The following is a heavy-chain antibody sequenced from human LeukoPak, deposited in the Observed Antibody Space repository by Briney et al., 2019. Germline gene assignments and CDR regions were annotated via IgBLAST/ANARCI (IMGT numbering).Heavy chain of an antibody. CDR1: GFTFSSYS. D-gene: IGHD1-26*01. Sequence: PGGSLRLSCAASGFTFSSYSMNWVRQASGKGLERVGRIRSKANSYATAYAASVKGRFTISRDDSKNTAYLQMNSLKTEDTAVYYCTSTLGRWELRGFDYWGQGTLVTVSS. V-gene: IGHV3-73*01. J-gene: IGHJ4*02. CDR2: IRSKANSYAT. CDR3: TSTLGRWELRGFDY.